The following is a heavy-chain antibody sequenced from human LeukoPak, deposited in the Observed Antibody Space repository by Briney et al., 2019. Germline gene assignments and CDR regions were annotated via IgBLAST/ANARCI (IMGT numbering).Heavy chain of an antibody. D-gene: IGHD1-14*01. CDR1: GGTFSSYA. Sequence: ASAKVSCKASGGTFSSYAISWVRQAPGQGLEWMGGIIPIFGTANYAQKFQGRVTITADESTSTAYMELSSLRSEDTAVYYCARGGVVYRASANNWFDPWGQGTLVTVSS. CDR2: IIPIFGTA. J-gene: IGHJ5*02. V-gene: IGHV1-69*13. CDR3: ARGGVVYRASANNWFDP.